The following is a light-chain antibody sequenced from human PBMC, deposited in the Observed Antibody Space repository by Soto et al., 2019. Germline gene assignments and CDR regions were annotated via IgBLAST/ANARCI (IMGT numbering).Light chain of an antibody. CDR1: QSVSSSY. J-gene: IGKJ3*01. CDR3: QQYGSSPFT. Sequence: EIVLTQSPGTLSLSPGERATLSCRASQSVSSSYLAWYQQKPGQAPRLLIYGASSRATGIPDRFSGSGSGTDFTINISRLEPEDFALYYWQQYGSSPFTFGPGTKVDIK. CDR2: GAS. V-gene: IGKV3-20*01.